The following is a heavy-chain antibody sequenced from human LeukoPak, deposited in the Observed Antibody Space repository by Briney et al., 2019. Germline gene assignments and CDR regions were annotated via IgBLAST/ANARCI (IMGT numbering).Heavy chain of an antibody. CDR2: ISYDGSNK. J-gene: IGHJ6*03. D-gene: IGHD6-13*01. CDR3: AGDTKVAAAGTGYYYYYMDV. V-gene: IGHV3-30*04. Sequence: GGSLRLSCAASGFTFSSYAMHWVRQAPGKGLEWVAVISYDGSNKYYADSVKGRFTISRDNSKNTLYLQMSSLRAEDTAVYYCAGDTKVAAAGTGYYYYYMDVWGKGTTVTVSS. CDR1: GFTFSSYA.